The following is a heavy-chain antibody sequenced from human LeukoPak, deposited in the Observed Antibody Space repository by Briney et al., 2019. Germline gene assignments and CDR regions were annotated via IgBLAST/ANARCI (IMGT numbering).Heavy chain of an antibody. Sequence: ASVKVSCTPSGHTFTPYYMHWVRQAPGQRLEGMGWINPNSGGTDYAQKFQGRVTMTRDTSIGTAYMELSRLRSDDTAVYYCATSTGLPGFCDYWGQGTLVTVSS. CDR2: INPNSGGT. CDR3: ATSTGLPGFCDY. D-gene: IGHD3-10*01. J-gene: IGHJ4*02. V-gene: IGHV1-2*02. CDR1: GHTFTPYY.